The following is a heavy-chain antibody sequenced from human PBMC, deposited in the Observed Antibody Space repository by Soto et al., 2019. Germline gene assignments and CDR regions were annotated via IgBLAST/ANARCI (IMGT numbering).Heavy chain of an antibody. CDR3: ARSTMVRGVTP. J-gene: IGHJ5*02. Sequence: ASVKVSCKASGYTFTSYYMHWVRQAPGQGLEWMGIINPSGGSTSYAQKFQGRVTITRGTSASTAYMELSSLRSEDTAVYYCARSTMVRGVTPWGQGTLVTVSS. CDR2: INPSGGST. V-gene: IGHV1-46*01. CDR1: GYTFTSYY. D-gene: IGHD3-10*01.